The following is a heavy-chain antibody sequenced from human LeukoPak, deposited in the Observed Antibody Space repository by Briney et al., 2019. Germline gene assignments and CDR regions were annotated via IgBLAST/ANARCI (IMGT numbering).Heavy chain of an antibody. D-gene: IGHD1-26*01. V-gene: IGHV4-59*04. CDR1: VGSITIYY. J-gene: IGHJ4*02. CDR2: IYSSGST. CDR3: AKSGGYGLIDY. Sequence: SETLSLTCTVSVGSITIYYWNCIRQPPGKGLEWIGNIYSSGSTYYNASLQSRVTISIDTYKNQFSPRLNSVTAADTAMYYCAKSGGYGLIDYWGQGTRVTVSS.